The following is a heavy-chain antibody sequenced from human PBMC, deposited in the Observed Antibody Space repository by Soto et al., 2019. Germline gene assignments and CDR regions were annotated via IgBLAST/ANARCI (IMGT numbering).Heavy chain of an antibody. Sequence: SVKVSCKASGGTFSSYAISWVRQAPGQGLEWMGGIIPIFGTANYAQKFQGRVTITADESTSTAYMELSSLRSEDTAVYYCARDLGDTTMDYFFYFGMDVWGQGTTVTVFS. V-gene: IGHV1-69*13. CDR3: ARDLGDTTMDYFFYFGMDV. D-gene: IGHD5-18*01. CDR2: IIPIFGTA. CDR1: GGTFSSYA. J-gene: IGHJ6*01.